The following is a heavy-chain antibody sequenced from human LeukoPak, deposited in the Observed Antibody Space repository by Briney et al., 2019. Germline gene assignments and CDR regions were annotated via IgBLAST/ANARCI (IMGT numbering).Heavy chain of an antibody. CDR3: ARDNYRLVRGVIITPLYYYGMDV. V-gene: IGHV3-7*03. CDR1: GFTLSSYW. CDR2: IKKDGSEK. J-gene: IGHJ6*04. Sequence: TGGSLRLSCAASGFTLSSYWMSWVRQAPGKGLEWVANIKKDGSEKYYVDSVKGRFTISRDNAKNSLYLQMNSLRADDTAVYYCARDNYRLVRGVIITPLYYYGMDVWGKGTTVTVSS. D-gene: IGHD3-10*01.